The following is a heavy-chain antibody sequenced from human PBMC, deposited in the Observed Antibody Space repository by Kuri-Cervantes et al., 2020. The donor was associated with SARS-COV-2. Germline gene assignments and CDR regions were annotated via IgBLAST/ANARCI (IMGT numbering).Heavy chain of an antibody. CDR3: ARRPSYDGTGVYYYYMDV. Sequence: ASVKVSCKASGYTFTSYDINGVRQATGQGLEWMGWRNPNSGNTGYAQKFQGRVTMTRNTPISTAYMELSSLRSEDTAVYYCARRPSYDGTGVYYYYMDVWGKGTTVTVSS. J-gene: IGHJ6*03. CDR2: RNPNSGNT. CDR1: GYTFTSYD. V-gene: IGHV1-8*01. D-gene: IGHD1-7*01.